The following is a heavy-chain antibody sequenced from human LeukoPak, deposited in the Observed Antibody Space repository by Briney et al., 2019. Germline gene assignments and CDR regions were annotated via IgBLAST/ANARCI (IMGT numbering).Heavy chain of an antibody. CDR2: INPNSGGT. CDR3: ARVVGRGVSDWFDP. Sequence: ASVKVSCKASGYTFTGYYMHWVRQAPGQGLEWMGWINPNSGGTNYAQKFQGRVTMTRDTSIGTAYMDLSRLRSDDTAVYYCARVVGRGVSDWFDPWGQGTLVTVSS. D-gene: IGHD3-10*01. CDR1: GYTFTGYY. J-gene: IGHJ5*02. V-gene: IGHV1-2*02.